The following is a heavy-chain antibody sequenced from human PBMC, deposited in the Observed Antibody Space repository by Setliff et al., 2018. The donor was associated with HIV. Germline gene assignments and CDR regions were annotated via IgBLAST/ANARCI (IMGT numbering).Heavy chain of an antibody. CDR1: GFMFGVDW. V-gene: IGHV3-7*01. J-gene: IGHJ4*02. CDR3: ANYGDY. CDR2: VTPDGGDK. Sequence: PGGSLRLSCAASGFMFGVDWMSWVRQTPGKGLEWVASVTPDGGDKYYANSMRGRFTISRDNGKNAVYLQMNSLTAEDTALYYCANYGDYWGQGTLVTVSS.